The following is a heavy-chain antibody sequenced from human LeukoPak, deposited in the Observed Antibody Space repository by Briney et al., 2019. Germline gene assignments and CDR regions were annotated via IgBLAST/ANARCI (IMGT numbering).Heavy chain of an antibody. J-gene: IGHJ4*02. D-gene: IGHD3-3*01. CDR3: ASGGERYDDY. V-gene: IGHV1-8*01. CDR2: MNPNSGNT. Sequence: NWVRQAXGQGLEWMGWMNPNSGNTGYAQKFQGRVTMTRNTSISTAYMELSSLRSEDTAVYYCASGGERYDDYWGQGTLVTVSS.